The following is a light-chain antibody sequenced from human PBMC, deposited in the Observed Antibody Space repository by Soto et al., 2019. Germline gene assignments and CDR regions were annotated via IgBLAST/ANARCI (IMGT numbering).Light chain of an antibody. J-gene: IGLJ1*01. CDR2: DVN. Sequence: QSVLTHPASVSGSPGQSITISCTGTSSDVGGYNYVSWYQQYPGKAPKLMIYDVNNRPSGVSNRFSGSKSGNTASLTISGLQTEYEADYYSSSSTTSATLHVFGPGTKVTV. CDR3: SSSTTSATLHV. V-gene: IGLV2-14*03. CDR1: SSDVGGYNY.